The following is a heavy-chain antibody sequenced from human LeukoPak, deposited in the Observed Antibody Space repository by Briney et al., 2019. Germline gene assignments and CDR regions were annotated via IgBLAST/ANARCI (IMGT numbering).Heavy chain of an antibody. CDR3: ARDSSMLRGPLVIYYFEF. CDR2: ISYDGSNK. D-gene: IGHD3-10*01. V-gene: IGHV3-30*04. CDR1: GFTFSSYA. J-gene: IGHJ4*02. Sequence: PGGSLRLSFAAPGFTFSSYASDWVRQAPGKGLGWVPVISYDGSNKYYADSVKGRFTISRDNSNNKLCMQMNSLRAEDTAAYYCARDSSMLRGPLVIYYFEFWGQGNLVTVSS.